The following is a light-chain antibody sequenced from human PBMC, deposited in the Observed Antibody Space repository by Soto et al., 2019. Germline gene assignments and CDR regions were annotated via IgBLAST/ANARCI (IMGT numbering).Light chain of an antibody. CDR2: DVS. CDR3: QQYGRSST. Sequence: EIVLTQSPGTLSLSPGERATLSCRSSQSVSSSYLAWYQHKPGQAPRLLIYDVSSRATGIPDRFSGSGSGTDFNLTISRLEPEDFAVYYCQQYGRSSTFGQGTKVEIK. V-gene: IGKV3-20*01. CDR1: QSVSSSY. J-gene: IGKJ1*01.